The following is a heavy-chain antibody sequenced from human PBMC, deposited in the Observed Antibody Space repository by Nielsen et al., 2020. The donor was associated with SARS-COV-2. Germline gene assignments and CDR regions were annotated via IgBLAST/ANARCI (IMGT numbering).Heavy chain of an antibody. CDR3: ARDSTSSWYDQYYYYYYGMDV. CDR2: ISSSSSYI. V-gene: IGHV3-21*01. D-gene: IGHD6-13*01. J-gene: IGHJ6*02. Sequence: GGSLRLSCAASGFTFSSYSMNWVRQAPGKGLEWVSSISSSSSYIYYADSVKGRFTISRDNAKNSLYLQMNSLRAEDTAVYYCARDSTSSWYDQYYYYYYGMDVWGQGTTVTVSS. CDR1: GFTFSSYS.